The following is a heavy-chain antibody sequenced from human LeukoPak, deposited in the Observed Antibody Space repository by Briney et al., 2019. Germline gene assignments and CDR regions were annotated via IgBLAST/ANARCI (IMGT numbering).Heavy chain of an antibody. D-gene: IGHD3-9*01. CDR1: GFTFSSYA. CDR3: AKLGYFDWVSFLDAFDI. CDR2: ISGSGGST. J-gene: IGHJ3*02. V-gene: IGHV3-23*01. Sequence: GGSLRLSCAASGFTFSSYAMSWVRQAPGKGLEWVSAISGSGGSTYYADSVKGRFTISRDNSKNTLYLQMNSLRAEDTAVYYCAKLGYFDWVSFLDAFDIWGQGTMVTVSS.